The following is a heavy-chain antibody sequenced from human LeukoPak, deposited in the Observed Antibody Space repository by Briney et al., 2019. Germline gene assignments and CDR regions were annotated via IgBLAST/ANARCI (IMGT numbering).Heavy chain of an antibody. CDR3: ARTEASVYYYYMDV. D-gene: IGHD1-14*01. Sequence: GGSLRLSCAASGFTFSSYGMHWVRQAPGKGLEWVAFIRYDGSNKYYADSVKGRFTISRDNSKNTLYLQMNSLRAEDTAVYYCARTEASVYYYYMDVWGKGTTVTVSS. J-gene: IGHJ6*03. CDR1: GFTFSSYG. V-gene: IGHV3-30*02. CDR2: IRYDGSNK.